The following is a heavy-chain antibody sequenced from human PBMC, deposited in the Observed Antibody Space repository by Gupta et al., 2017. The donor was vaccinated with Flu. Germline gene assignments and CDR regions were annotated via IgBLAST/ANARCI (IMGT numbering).Heavy chain of an antibody. CDR3: ARVLGELRYFDYHGMDV. V-gene: IGHV3-33*01. CDR1: CFPLSRYG. Sequence: QVQLVESGGGVVQPGRSPGFACAGVCFPLSRYGMHWVRKAPGKGLVWVAVIWYDGSNKYYADSVKGRFTISRDNSKNTLYLQMNSLRAEDTAVYYCARVLGELRYFDYHGMDVWGQGTTVTGAS. CDR2: IWYDGSNK. D-gene: IGHD3-9*01. J-gene: IGHJ6*02.